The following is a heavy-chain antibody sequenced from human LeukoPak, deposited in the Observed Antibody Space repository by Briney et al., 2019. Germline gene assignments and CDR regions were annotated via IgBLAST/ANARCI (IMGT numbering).Heavy chain of an antibody. V-gene: IGHV4-59*01. D-gene: IGHD7-27*01. CDR3: ARERVFLGDAFDI. J-gene: IGHJ3*02. CDR2: IYYSGST. CDR1: GGSISSYY. Sequence: SETLSLTCTVSGGSISSYYWSWIRQPPGKGLEWIGYIYYSGSTNYNPSLKSRVTISVDTSKNQFSLKLSSVTAADTAVYYCARERVFLGDAFDIWGQGTMVTVSS.